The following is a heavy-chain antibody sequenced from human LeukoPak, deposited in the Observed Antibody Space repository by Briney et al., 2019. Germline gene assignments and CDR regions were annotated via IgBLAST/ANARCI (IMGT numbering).Heavy chain of an antibody. CDR3: ARDNWGSADY. CDR1: GGSISSYY. CDR2: IYYSGST. V-gene: IGHV4-59*01. Sequence: SETLSLTCTVSGGSISSYYWSWIRQPPGKGLEWIGYIYYSGSTNYNPSFKSRVTISVDTPKNQFSLKLSSVTAADTAVYYCARDNWGSADYWGQGTLVTVSS. J-gene: IGHJ4*02. D-gene: IGHD7-27*01.